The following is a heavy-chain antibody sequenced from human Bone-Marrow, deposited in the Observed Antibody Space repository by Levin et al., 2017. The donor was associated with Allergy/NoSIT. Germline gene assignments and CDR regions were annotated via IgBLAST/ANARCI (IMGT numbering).Heavy chain of an antibody. D-gene: IGHD1-7*01. CDR1: GSGYTLSQLS. V-gene: IGHV1-24*01. CDR3: TTAFGGNYSLHEYFLQ. CDR2: FDPEDDKP. J-gene: IGHJ1*01. Sequence: GASVKVSCRVSGSGYTLSQLSIHWVRQPPGKGLEWLGGFDPEDDKPIYAQMFQGRVTMTEDTSAETAYMDLSSLRSDDTAVYFCTTAFGGNYSLHEYFLQWGQGTLVTVSS.